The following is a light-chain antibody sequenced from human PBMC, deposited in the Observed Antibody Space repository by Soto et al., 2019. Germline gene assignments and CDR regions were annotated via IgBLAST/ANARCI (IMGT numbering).Light chain of an antibody. J-gene: IGLJ2*01. CDR1: SSNIGSNF. Sequence: QSVLTQPPSPSGTPGQRVTISCSGSSSNIGSNFVYWYQQLPGTAPKLLIYRNNQRPSGVPDRFSGSKSGTSASLAISGLRSEDEADYYCAAWDDSLRGVVFGGGTKVTVL. V-gene: IGLV1-47*01. CDR2: RNN. CDR3: AAWDDSLRGVV.